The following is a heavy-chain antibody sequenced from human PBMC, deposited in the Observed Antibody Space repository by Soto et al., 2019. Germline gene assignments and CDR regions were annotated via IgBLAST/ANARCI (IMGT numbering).Heavy chain of an antibody. CDR1: GYTFTSYG. CDR3: ARQLGPSRSLEVWFDP. Sequence: GASVKASCKASGYTFTSYGISWVRQAPGQGLEWMRWISAYNGNTNYAQKLQGRVTMNTDTSTSQAYMELRSLRYDDTAVYYCARQLGPSRSLEVWFDPWGQGTLVTSPQ. CDR2: ISAYNGNT. J-gene: IGHJ5*02. D-gene: IGHD6-13*01. V-gene: IGHV1-18*01.